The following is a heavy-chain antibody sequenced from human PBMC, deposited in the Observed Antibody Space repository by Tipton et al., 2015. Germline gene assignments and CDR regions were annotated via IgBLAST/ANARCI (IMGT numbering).Heavy chain of an antibody. Sequence: TLSLTCAVSGDSISSTNWWNWVRQSPEKGLEWIGEIHHSGRTNYNPSLRSRVTISVDKAKNQVFLNLNSVTAADTAVYYCARAREGCSANSCHLDPWGQGTLVTVSS. CDR2: IHHSGRT. CDR1: GDSISSTNW. V-gene: IGHV4-4*02. CDR3: ARAREGCSANSCHLDP. J-gene: IGHJ5*02. D-gene: IGHD2-15*01.